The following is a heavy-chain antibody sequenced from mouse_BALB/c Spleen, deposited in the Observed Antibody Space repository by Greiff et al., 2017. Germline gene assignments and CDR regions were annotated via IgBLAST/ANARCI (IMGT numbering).Heavy chain of an antibody. D-gene: IGHD1-1*01. Sequence: VQLQQSGPELVKPGASVKVSCKASGYAFTSYNMYWVKQSHGKSLVWIGYIDPYNGGTSYNQKFKGKATLTVDKSSSTAYMHLNSLTSEDSAVYYCARLYYGSSYWYFDVWGAGTTVTVSS. CDR3: ARLYYGSSYWYFDV. J-gene: IGHJ1*01. CDR1: GYAFTSYN. CDR2: IDPYNGGT. V-gene: IGHV1S135*01.